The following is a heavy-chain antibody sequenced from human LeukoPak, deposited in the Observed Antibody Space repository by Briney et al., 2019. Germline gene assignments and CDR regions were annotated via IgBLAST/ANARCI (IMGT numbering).Heavy chain of an antibody. CDR2: IRYDGSNK. CDR3: AKDLWQQLVPSDY. D-gene: IGHD6-6*01. J-gene: IGHJ4*02. V-gene: IGHV3-30*02. Sequence: GGSLRLSCAASGFTFSSYGMHWVRQAPGKGLEWVAFIRYDGSNKYYADSVKGRFTISRDNSKNTLYLQMNSLRAEDTAVYYSAKDLWQQLVPSDYWGQGTLVTVSS. CDR1: GFTFSSYG.